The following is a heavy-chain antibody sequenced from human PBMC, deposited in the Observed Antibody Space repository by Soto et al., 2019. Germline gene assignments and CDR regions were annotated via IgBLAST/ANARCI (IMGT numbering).Heavy chain of an antibody. Sequence: HPGGSLRLSCAASGFTFSSYGMHWVRQAPGKGLEWVAVISYGGSNKYYADSVKGRFTISRDNSKNTLYLQMNSLRAEDTAVYYCAKDLGYYYYYGMDVWGQGTTVTVSS. J-gene: IGHJ6*02. V-gene: IGHV3-30*18. CDR3: AKDLGYYYYYGMDV. CDR2: ISYGGSNK. CDR1: GFTFSSYG.